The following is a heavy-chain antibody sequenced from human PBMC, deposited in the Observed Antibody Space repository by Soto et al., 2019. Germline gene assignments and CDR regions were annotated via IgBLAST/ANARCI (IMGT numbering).Heavy chain of an antibody. D-gene: IGHD2-8*01. CDR3: ARTPDCTNAVCTAGFDN. V-gene: IGHV3-11*06. Sequence: RVSCGAAGGKFIDYYMRWIRKAPGKGLEWVSYISSSSSYTNYADSVKGRFTISRDNAKNSLYLQMNSLRAEDTAVYYCARTPDCTNAVCTAGFDNWAQATLLTVYS. CDR1: GGKFIDYY. CDR2: ISSSSSYT. J-gene: IGHJ4*02.